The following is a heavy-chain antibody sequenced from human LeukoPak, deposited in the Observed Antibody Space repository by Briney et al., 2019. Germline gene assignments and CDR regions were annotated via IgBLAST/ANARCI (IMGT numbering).Heavy chain of an antibody. J-gene: IGHJ4*02. CDR3: ARWVTASSIDY. CDR1: GGSIGSYY. Sequence: SETLSLTCTVSGGSIGSYYWTWIRQPPGKGLEWMGYIYYSGSTNYNPSLNSRVTISVDTSKEQFSLNLSSVTAADTAVYYCARWVTASSIDYWGQGTLVTVSS. D-gene: IGHD6-6*01. V-gene: IGHV4-59*08. CDR2: IYYSGST.